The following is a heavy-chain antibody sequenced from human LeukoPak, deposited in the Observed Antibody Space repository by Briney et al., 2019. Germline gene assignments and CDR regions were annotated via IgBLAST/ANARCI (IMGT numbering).Heavy chain of an antibody. CDR2: ITHNSGDT. J-gene: IGHJ4*02. Sequence: ASVKVSCKASGYTFNGYYVHWVRQAPGQGLEWMGWITHNSGDTNYAQKFQGRVTMTRDTSISTAYMELSRLTSDDTAVYYCARAGIAAAILTWGQGTLVTVSS. D-gene: IGHD6-13*01. V-gene: IGHV1-2*02. CDR1: GYTFNGYY. CDR3: ARAGIAAAILT.